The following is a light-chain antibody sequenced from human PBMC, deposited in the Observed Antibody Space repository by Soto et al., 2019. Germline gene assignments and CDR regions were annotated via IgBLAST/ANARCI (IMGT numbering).Light chain of an antibody. V-gene: IGLV2-8*01. CDR3: KSYAGSNTYV. J-gene: IGLJ1*01. Sequence: QSVLTQPPSASGSPGQSVTISCTGTKSDIGVYDFVSWYQHHPGKAPRLIIYEVVQRPSGVPDRFPGSKSGNTASLTVSGLQAADEADYFCKSYAGSNTYVFGSGTKVTGL. CDR2: EVV. CDR1: KSDIGVYDF.